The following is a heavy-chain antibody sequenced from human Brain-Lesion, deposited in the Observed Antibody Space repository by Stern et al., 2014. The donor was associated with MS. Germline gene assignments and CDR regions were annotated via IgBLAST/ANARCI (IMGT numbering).Heavy chain of an antibody. J-gene: IGHJ6*02. D-gene: IGHD3-3*01. V-gene: IGHV1-2*02. Sequence: VQLVESGAEVKKPGASVKVSCKTSGYIFTGYYIHWVRQAPGKGLEWMAWIKPNTGGTKYAQQFQGRVTMSRDTYISTAYVELSSLTSDDTGVYYCARDQRGITIFGVVTDYYYLGMDVWGQGTTVTVSS. CDR1: GYIFTGYY. CDR2: IKPNTGGT. CDR3: ARDQRGITIFGVVTDYYYLGMDV.